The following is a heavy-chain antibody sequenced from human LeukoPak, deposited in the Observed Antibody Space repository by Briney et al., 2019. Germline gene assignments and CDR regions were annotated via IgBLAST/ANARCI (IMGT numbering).Heavy chain of an antibody. CDR1: GFTFTSSA. CDR2: IVVGSGNT. Sequence: VTSVKVSCKASGFTFTSSAAQWVRQARGQRLEWIGWIVVGSGNTNYAQKFQERVTITRDMSTSTVYMELSSLRSEDTAVYYCAAEGRPTVVTFRKGAVDLWGQGTMVTVSS. J-gene: IGHJ3*01. D-gene: IGHD4-23*01. V-gene: IGHV1-58*01. CDR3: AAEGRPTVVTFRKGAVDL.